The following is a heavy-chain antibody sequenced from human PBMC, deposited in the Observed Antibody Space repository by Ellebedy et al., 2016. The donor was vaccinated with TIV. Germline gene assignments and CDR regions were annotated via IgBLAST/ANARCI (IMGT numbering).Heavy chain of an antibody. CDR1: GFTFSSYS. D-gene: IGHD3/OR15-3a*01. Sequence: GESLKISXAASGFTFSSYSMNWVRQAPGKGLEWVSAITFSSSYTYYADSVKGRFTISRDNAKNSLYLHMNSLRAEDTAVYYCARARAGLVPVYATFSGYFDGMDVWGQGTTVTVSS. CDR3: ARARAGLVPVYATFSGYFDGMDV. CDR2: ITFSSSYT. J-gene: IGHJ6*02. V-gene: IGHV3-21*06.